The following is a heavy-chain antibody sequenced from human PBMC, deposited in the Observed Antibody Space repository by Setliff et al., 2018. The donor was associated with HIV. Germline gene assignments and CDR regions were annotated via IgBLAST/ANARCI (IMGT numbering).Heavy chain of an antibody. CDR1: GFSFSNYA. CDR2: ISGSGGST. D-gene: IGHD2-15*01. V-gene: IGHV3-23*01. Sequence: LRLSCAASGFSFSNYAVTWVRQAPGKGLEWVSVISGSGGSTFYADSVKGRFTISRDNSKNTLYLLMNGLRVEDTAVYYCAKDGISGGAYPPYYFDYWGHGTLVTVSS. J-gene: IGHJ4*01. CDR3: AKDGISGGAYPPYYFDY.